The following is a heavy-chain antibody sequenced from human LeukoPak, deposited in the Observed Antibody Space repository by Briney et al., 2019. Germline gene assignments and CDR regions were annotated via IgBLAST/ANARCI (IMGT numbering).Heavy chain of an antibody. CDR3: ARDYGQWLVGDWFDP. Sequence: ASAKVSCKASGYTFTGYYMHWVRQAPGQGLEWMGWINPNSGGTNYAQKFQGRVTMTRDTSISTAYMELRSLRSDDTAVYYCARDYGQWLVGDWFDPWGQGTLVTVSS. CDR1: GYTFTGYY. J-gene: IGHJ5*02. V-gene: IGHV1-2*02. D-gene: IGHD6-19*01. CDR2: INPNSGGT.